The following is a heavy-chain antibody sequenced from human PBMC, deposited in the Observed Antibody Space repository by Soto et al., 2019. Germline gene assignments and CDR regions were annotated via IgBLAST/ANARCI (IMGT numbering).Heavy chain of an antibody. CDR3: ARDKITGLFDY. CDR1: GGSISSSGNY. V-gene: IGHV4-39*02. Sequence: ASETLSLTCTVSGGSISSSGNYWGWIRQPPGKGLEWIGSISYSGSTYDNPSLKSRVTISVDTSKNQFSLKLTSVTAADTAVYYCARDKITGLFDYWGQGTLVTVSS. J-gene: IGHJ4*02. CDR2: ISYSGST. D-gene: IGHD2-8*02.